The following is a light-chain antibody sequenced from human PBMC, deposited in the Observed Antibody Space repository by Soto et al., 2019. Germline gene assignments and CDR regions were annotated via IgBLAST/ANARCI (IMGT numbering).Light chain of an antibody. J-gene: IGLJ3*02. CDR3: NSYRNTDTVV. CDR2: EVY. CDR1: SNDVGGYNH. Sequence: QSVLTQPASVSGSPGQSITISCTGTSNDVGGYNHVSWYQQFPGKAPKLIIYEVYYRPSGISNRFSGSKSGNTASLTISGLQAEYEADYYCNSYRNTDTVVFGEGTKVTVL. V-gene: IGLV2-14*01.